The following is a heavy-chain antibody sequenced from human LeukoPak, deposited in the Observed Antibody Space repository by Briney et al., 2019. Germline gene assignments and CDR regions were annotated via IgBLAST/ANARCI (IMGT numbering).Heavy chain of an antibody. CDR3: ARFGRGDYVWASYSFDS. D-gene: IGHD3-16*01. J-gene: IGHJ4*02. CDR1: GRSITNYC. CDR2: IPYCVRT. Sequence: SQTLSLTCPVSGRSITNYCCSWIRQPPGKGMEWIGYIPYCVRTNYSPCLKTRVTISIDTSKNQFSLKVSSLNVADPAGYYCARFGRGDYVWASYSFDSWGQGALVTVSS. V-gene: IGHV4-59*01.